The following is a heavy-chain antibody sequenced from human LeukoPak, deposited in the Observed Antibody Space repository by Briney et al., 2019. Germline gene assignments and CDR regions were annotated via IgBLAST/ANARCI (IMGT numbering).Heavy chain of an antibody. Sequence: GGPLRLSCAASGFTFNNYAMSWVRQAPGKGMEWVSSISGSGGSTYYADSVKGRFTISRDNSKNTLYLQMNNLRSEDTAVYHCAKDLAVAEYYFDYWGQGTVVTVSS. CDR3: AKDLAVAEYYFDY. CDR1: GFTFNNYA. D-gene: IGHD6-19*01. CDR2: ISGSGGST. J-gene: IGHJ4*02. V-gene: IGHV3-23*01.